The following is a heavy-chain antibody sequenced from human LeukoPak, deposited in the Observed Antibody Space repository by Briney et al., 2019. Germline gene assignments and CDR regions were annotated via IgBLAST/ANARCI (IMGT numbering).Heavy chain of an antibody. J-gene: IGHJ3*02. CDR1: GGSISSCGYC. V-gene: IGHV4-30-2*01. D-gene: IGHD2-2*01. CDR2: IYHSGST. CDR3: ARHVVVTAGSWDDAFDI. Sequence: SQTLSLTCAVSGGSISSCGYCWSWIRQPPGKGLEWSVYIYHSGSTYYNPSLKSRITISVDRSKNHFSLKLSSVTAADTAVYYCARHVVVTAGSWDDAFDIWGQGTMVTVSS.